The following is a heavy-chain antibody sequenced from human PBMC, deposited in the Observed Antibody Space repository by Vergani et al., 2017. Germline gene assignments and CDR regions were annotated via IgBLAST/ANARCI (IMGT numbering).Heavy chain of an antibody. CDR3: VRDVRVSRT. V-gene: IGHV3-21*01. CDR1: VFTFSHYS. CDR2: ISGHNDDV. Sequence: EVQMVESGGGLVKPGGSLRLSCVASVFTFSHYSMNWVRQAPGKGLEWISSISGHNDDVYYADSVKGRFTISRDNAKNSLYRDMSSLRAEDTAVYYCVRDVRVSRTWGQGTLVAVSS. J-gene: IGHJ3*01.